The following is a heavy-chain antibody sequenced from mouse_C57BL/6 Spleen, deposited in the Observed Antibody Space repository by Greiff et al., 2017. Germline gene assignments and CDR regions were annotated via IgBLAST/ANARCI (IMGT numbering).Heavy chain of an antibody. CDR1: GFTFSSYG. D-gene: IGHD1-1*01. J-gene: IGHJ2*01. CDR3: ARQDTTVVATVDY. CDR2: ISSGGSYT. V-gene: IGHV5-6*01. Sequence: EVQRVESGGDLVKPGGSLKLSCAASGFTFSSYGMSWVRQTPDKRLEWVATISSGGSYTYYPDSVKGRFTISRDNAKNTLYLQMSSLKSEDTAMYYCARQDTTVVATVDYWGQGTTLTVSS.